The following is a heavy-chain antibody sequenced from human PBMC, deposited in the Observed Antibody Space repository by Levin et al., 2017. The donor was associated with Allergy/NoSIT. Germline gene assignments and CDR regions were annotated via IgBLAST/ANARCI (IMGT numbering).Heavy chain of an antibody. CDR3: TTDLQVADILTGSKLRAFDI. CDR2: IKSKTDGGTT. J-gene: IGHJ3*02. V-gene: IGHV3-15*01. Sequence: GGSLRLSCAASGFTFSNAWMSWVRQAPGKGLEWVGRIKSKTDGGTTDYAAPVKGRFTISRDDSKNTLYLQMNSLKTEDTAVYYCTTDLQVADILTGSKLRAFDIWGQGTMVTVSS. CDR1: GFTFSNAW. D-gene: IGHD3-9*01.